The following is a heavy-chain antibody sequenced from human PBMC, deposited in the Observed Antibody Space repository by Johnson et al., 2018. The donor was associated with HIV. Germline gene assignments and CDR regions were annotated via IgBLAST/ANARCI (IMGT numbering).Heavy chain of an antibody. J-gene: IGHJ3*01. CDR1: GFTFSSYA. V-gene: IGHV3-30*04. D-gene: IGHD4-17*01. Sequence: QEKLVESGGGSVKSGGSLRVSCAASGFTFSSYAMHWVRQAPGKGLEWVAVISYDGSNKYYADSVKGRFTISRDNSKNTLYLQMNSLRAEDTAVYYCAKDAWGAVTDSLDVWGRGTMVTVSS. CDR2: ISYDGSNK. CDR3: AKDAWGAVTDSLDV.